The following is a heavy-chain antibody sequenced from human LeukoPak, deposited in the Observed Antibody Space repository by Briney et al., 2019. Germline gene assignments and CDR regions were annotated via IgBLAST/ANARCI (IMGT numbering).Heavy chain of an antibody. J-gene: IGHJ3*02. CDR2: IYYSGST. Sequence: SQTLSLTFTVSGGSISSGGYYWSWIRQHPGKGLEWIGYIYYSGSTYYNPSLKSRVTISVDTSKNQFSLKLSSVTAADTAVYYCASRYCGGDCYPDAFDIWGQGTMVTVSS. D-gene: IGHD2-21*02. V-gene: IGHV4-31*03. CDR1: GGSISSGGYY. CDR3: ASRYCGGDCYPDAFDI.